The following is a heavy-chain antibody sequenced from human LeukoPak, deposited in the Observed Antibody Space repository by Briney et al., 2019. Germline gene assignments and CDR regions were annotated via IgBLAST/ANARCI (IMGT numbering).Heavy chain of an antibody. D-gene: IGHD6-19*01. J-gene: IGHJ4*02. Sequence: SVKVSCKASGGTFSSCAISWVRQAPGQGLEWMGRIIPIFGTANYAQKFQGRVTITTDESTSTAYMELSSLRSEDTAVYYCARGLPSSGLVYWGQGTLVTVSS. V-gene: IGHV1-69*05. CDR1: GGTFSSCA. CDR3: ARGLPSSGLVY. CDR2: IIPIFGTA.